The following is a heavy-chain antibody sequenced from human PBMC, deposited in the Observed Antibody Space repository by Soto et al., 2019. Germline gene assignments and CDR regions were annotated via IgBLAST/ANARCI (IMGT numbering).Heavy chain of an antibody. Sequence: GGSLRLSCAASGFTFSSYWMSWVRQAPGKGLEWVANIKQDGSEKYYVDSVKGRFTISRDNAKNSLYLQMNSLRAEDTAVYYCARDRADDIVVVVAATRAYNWFDPWGQGTLVTVSS. CDR1: GFTFSSYW. J-gene: IGHJ5*02. V-gene: IGHV3-7*01. CDR2: IKQDGSEK. CDR3: ARDRADDIVVVVAATRAYNWFDP. D-gene: IGHD2-15*01.